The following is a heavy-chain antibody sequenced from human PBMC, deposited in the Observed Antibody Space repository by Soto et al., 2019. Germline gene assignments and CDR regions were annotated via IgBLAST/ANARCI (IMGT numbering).Heavy chain of an antibody. D-gene: IGHD6-19*01. Sequence: PGGSLRLSCAASGFTFSTYGMHWVRQAPGKGLEWVAATSCDGSNKYYGDAVKGRFTISRDNLKNTLYLQMNSLRAEHTAMYYCAKVGSGWINYGMDVWGQGTTVTVS. CDR2: TSCDGSNK. CDR1: GFTFSTYG. V-gene: IGHV3-30*18. J-gene: IGHJ6*02. CDR3: AKVGSGWINYGMDV.